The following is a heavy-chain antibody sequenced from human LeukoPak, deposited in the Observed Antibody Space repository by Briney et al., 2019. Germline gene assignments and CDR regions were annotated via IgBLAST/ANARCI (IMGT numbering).Heavy chain of an antibody. Sequence: GESLKISCKGSGYSFSNYWVGWVRQMPGKGLEWMGIIYPGDSDTTYSPSFQGQVTISVDKSIGTAYLQWSSLKALDTAMYYCARRQYYYDSSGYRYYFDYWGQGTLVTVSS. J-gene: IGHJ4*02. CDR3: ARRQYYYDSSGYRYYFDY. CDR1: GYSFSNYW. CDR2: IYPGDSDT. D-gene: IGHD3-22*01. V-gene: IGHV5-51*01.